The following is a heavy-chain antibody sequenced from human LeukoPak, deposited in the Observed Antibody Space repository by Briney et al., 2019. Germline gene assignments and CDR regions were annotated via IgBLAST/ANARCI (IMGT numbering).Heavy chain of an antibody. D-gene: IGHD3-10*01. CDR1: SGSFSDYY. J-gene: IGHJ5*01. Sequence: SETLSLTCAVYSGSFSDYYWSWIRQPPGKGLEWIGEINHSGTTNYFPSLKSRATISMDTSKNQFSLKLRSVTAADAAIYYCARMVRGVQSHLSWFDSWGRGTLVTVSS. V-gene: IGHV4-34*01. CDR2: INHSGTT. CDR3: ARMVRGVQSHLSWFDS.